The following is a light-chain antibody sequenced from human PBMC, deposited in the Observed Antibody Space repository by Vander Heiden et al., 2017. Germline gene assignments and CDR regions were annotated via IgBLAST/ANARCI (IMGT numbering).Light chain of an antibody. Sequence: DIQMTQSPSSLSASVGDRVTITCRASQSISSYLNWYQQKPGKAPKLLIYAASSLQSGVPSRFSGSGYGTDFTLTISSLQPEDFATYYCQQSYSYPRSLTFGGGTKVEIK. CDR2: AAS. CDR3: QQSYSYPRSLT. J-gene: IGKJ4*01. V-gene: IGKV1-39*01. CDR1: QSISSY.